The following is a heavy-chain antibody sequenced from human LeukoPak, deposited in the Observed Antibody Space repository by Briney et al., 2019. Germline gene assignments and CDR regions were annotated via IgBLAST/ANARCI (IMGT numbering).Heavy chain of an antibody. J-gene: IGHJ4*02. V-gene: IGHV3-30-3*01. CDR2: ISYDGSNK. CDR1: GFTFSSYA. Sequence: GGSLRLSCAASGFTFSSYAMHWVRQAPGKGLEWVAVISYDGSNKYYADSVKGRFTISRDNSKNTLYLQMNSLRAEDTAVYYCAKGLAPSSYNPLHYWGQGTLVTVSS. D-gene: IGHD1-14*01. CDR3: AKGLAPSSYNPLHY.